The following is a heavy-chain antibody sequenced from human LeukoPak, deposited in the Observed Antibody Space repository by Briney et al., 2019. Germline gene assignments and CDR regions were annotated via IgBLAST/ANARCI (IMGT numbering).Heavy chain of an antibody. CDR1: GFTFDDYG. Sequence: GGSLRLSCAASGFTFDDYGMSWVRQAPGKGLEWVSGINWNGGSTGYADSVKGRFTISRDNAKNSLYLQMSSLRAEDTALYHCARGITMVRGVIIHERGNYYYGMDVWGQGTTVTVSS. D-gene: IGHD3-10*01. CDR3: ARGITMVRGVIIHERGNYYYGMDV. CDR2: INWNGGST. J-gene: IGHJ6*02. V-gene: IGHV3-20*01.